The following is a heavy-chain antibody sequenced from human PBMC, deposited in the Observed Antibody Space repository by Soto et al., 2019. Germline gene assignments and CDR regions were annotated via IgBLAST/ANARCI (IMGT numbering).Heavy chain of an antibody. J-gene: IGHJ4*02. Sequence: PSETLSLTCTVSGGSLSNNYWSWIRQPPGKGPEWIGYIYYSGSTDYNPSLKSRVTISVDTSKNQFSLSLNAVTAADTAVYYCARGGWTNADWGQGALVTVSS. CDR1: GGSLSNNY. CDR2: IYYSGST. V-gene: IGHV4-59*01. CDR3: ARGGWTNAD. D-gene: IGHD2-15*01.